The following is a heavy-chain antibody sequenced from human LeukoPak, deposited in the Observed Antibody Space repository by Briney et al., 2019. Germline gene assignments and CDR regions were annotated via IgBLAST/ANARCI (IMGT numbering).Heavy chain of an antibody. D-gene: IGHD3-22*01. V-gene: IGHV3-9*01. J-gene: IGHJ6*02. CDR3: AKTSSSGYPNYYYGMDV. CDR2: ISWNSGII. CDR1: RFTFNDFA. Sequence: GGSLRLSCEASRFTFNDFAMHWVRQAPGKGLEWVSSISWNSGIIAYADSVRGRFTISRENAKNSLSLQMNSLRAEDTAVYYCAKTSSSGYPNYYYGMDVWGQGTTVTVSS.